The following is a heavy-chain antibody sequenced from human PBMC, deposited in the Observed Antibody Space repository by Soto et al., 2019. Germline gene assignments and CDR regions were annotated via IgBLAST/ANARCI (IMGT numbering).Heavy chain of an antibody. CDR2: ISRSGSPI. V-gene: IGHV3-48*03. J-gene: IGHJ3*02. CDR1: GFTLSSYE. Sequence: EAQLVESGGGLVQPGGSLRLSCAAFGFTLSSYEMDWVRQAPGKGLGWVSHISRSGSPIYYADSVKGRFTISRDNAKNSVYLQMNSLRAEDTAIYYCARVYADYLIDAFDIWGQGTMVSVSS. D-gene: IGHD4-17*01. CDR3: ARVYADYLIDAFDI.